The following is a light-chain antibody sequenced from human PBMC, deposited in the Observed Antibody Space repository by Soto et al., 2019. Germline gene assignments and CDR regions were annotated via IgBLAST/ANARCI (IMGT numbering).Light chain of an antibody. J-gene: IGKJ4*01. CDR1: QDIHDW. V-gene: IGKV1-5*03. CDR3: QHYNYH. Sequence: DIQMTQSPSTLSASVGDRVTITCRASQDIHDWLAWYQQKPGKAPKLLIYGAYNLQRGVPSRFSGSGSGTEFTLAIRSLQPDDFATYYCQHYNYHFGGGTRVEFK. CDR2: GAY.